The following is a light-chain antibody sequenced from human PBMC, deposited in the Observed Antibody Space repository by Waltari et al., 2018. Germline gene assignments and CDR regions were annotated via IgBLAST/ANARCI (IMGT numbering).Light chain of an antibody. CDR1: QSIISY. J-gene: IGKJ3*01. CDR2: AAS. CDR3: QQRYSTPFFT. Sequence: DIQMTQSPTSLSASVGDRVTITCQASQSIISYLNWYQQKPGKAPKPLIYAASSLQSGVPSRFSSSGSGTDFTLTISSLQPEDFATYYCQQRYSTPFFTFGPGTKVDIK. V-gene: IGKV1-39*01.